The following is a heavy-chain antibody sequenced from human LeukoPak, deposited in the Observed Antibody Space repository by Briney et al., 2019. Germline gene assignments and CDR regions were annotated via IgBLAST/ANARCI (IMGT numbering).Heavy chain of an antibody. Sequence: ASVKVSCKASGYTFTSYDINWVRQATGQGLEWMGWMNPNSGNTGYAQKFQGRVTMTRNTSISTAYMELSSLRSEDTAVYYCARPSYCSGASCYPGVDYWGQGTLVTVSS. CDR1: GYTFTSYD. CDR2: MNPNSGNT. J-gene: IGHJ4*02. D-gene: IGHD2-15*01. CDR3: ARPSYCSGASCYPGVDY. V-gene: IGHV1-8*01.